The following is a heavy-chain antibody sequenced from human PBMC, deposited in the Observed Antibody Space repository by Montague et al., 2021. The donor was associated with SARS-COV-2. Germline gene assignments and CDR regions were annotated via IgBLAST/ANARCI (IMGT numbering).Heavy chain of an antibody. J-gene: IGHJ3*01. Sequence: SLRLSCAPSGFTFDNLALSWVRQAPGKGLEWVSTIGEVHQTFYADSVKGRFTISRDNSKNKLFLQMDRLRAEDTATYFCAKDLFRFNGIFDPFDLWGHGTVVTVS. D-gene: IGHD3-3*01. CDR1: GFTFDNLA. CDR2: IGEVHQT. CDR3: AKDLFRFNGIFDPFDL. V-gene: IGHV3-23*01.